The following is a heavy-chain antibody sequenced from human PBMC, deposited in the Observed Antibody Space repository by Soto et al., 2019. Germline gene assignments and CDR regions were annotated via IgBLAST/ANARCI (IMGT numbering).Heavy chain of an antibody. Sequence: GGSLRLSCAASGFTFSSYAVSWVRQAPGKGPEWISSISGSGSTIYYADSVKGPFTISRDNSKNTLYLQMSSLRAEDTAVYYCAKVFYYYDSSGYYYFDYWGQGTLVTVSS. CDR1: GFTFSSYA. CDR2: ISGSGSTI. CDR3: AKVFYYYDSSGYYYFDY. V-gene: IGHV3-23*01. J-gene: IGHJ4*02. D-gene: IGHD3-22*01.